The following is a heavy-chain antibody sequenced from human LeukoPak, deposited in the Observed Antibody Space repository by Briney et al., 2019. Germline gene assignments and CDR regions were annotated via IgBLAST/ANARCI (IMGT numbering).Heavy chain of an antibody. CDR3: ARGSRGIQLWLNP. V-gene: IGHV4-34*01. D-gene: IGHD5-18*01. J-gene: IGHJ5*02. CDR2: INHSGST. CDR1: GGSFSGYY. Sequence: SETLSLTCAVYGGSFSGYYWSWIRQPPGKGLEWIGEINHSGSTNYNPSLKSRVTIPVDTSKNQFSLKLSSVTAADTAVYYCARGSRGIQLWLNPWGQGTLVTVSS.